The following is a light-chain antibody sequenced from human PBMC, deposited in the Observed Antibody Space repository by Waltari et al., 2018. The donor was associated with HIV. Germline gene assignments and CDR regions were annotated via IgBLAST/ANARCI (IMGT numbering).Light chain of an antibody. V-gene: IGLV1-40*01. CDR2: PNT. CDR3: QSFDNSLSGLV. Sequence: QSVLTQPPSVSGAPGQRVSISCTGSSSNIGAGYDVHWYQQLPGTAPKLLIYPNTKRPSGVPDRFSASKSGTSASLAITGLQAEDEADFYCQSFDNSLSGLVFGGGTKLTVL. J-gene: IGLJ2*01. CDR1: SSNIGAGYD.